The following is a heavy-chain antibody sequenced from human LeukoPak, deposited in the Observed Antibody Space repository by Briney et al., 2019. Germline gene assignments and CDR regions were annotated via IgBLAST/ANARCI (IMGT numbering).Heavy chain of an antibody. CDR3: ARGTGSLDY. CDR2: TYSRSKWFN. D-gene: IGHD1-26*01. V-gene: IGHV6-1*01. CDR1: GDSVSSKSSS. Sequence: SQTLSLTCAISGDSVSSKSSSWNWIRQSPSRGLEWLGRTYSRSKWFNDYAVSVKSRITINPDTSKNQFSLHLTSVTPDDTAVYYCARGTGSLDYWGQGTLVTVSS. J-gene: IGHJ4*02.